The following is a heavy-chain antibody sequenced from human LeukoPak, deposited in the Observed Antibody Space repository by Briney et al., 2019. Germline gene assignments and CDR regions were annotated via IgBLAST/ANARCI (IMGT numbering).Heavy chain of an antibody. CDR2: ISNSGGRT. J-gene: IGHJ4*02. CDR1: GFNFNIYA. V-gene: IGHV3-23*01. CDR3: AREVGGIFDY. Sequence: PGGSLRLSCAASGFNFNIYAMNWVRQAPGKGLEWVSGISNSGGRTSHAESVKGRFTISRDNSKNTLYLQMNSLRAEDTVVYYCAREVGGIFDYWGQGTLVTVSS. D-gene: IGHD1-14*01.